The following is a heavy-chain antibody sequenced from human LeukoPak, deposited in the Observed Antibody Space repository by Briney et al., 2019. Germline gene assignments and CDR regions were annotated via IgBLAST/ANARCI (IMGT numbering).Heavy chain of an antibody. D-gene: IGHD2-21*02. V-gene: IGHV3-13*01. Sequence: GGSLRLSCAASGFTFSNYDMHWVRQATGKGLEWVSAIGSAGDIYYLSSVKGRFTISRENAKNSLYLQMNSLSPGDTALYYCAVVTSSSISWGQGTQVTVSS. CDR1: GFTFSNYD. J-gene: IGHJ5*02. CDR2: IGSAGDI. CDR3: AVVTSSSIS.